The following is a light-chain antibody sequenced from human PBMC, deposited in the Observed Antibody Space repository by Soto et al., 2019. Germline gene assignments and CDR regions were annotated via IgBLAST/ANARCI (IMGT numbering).Light chain of an antibody. J-gene: IGKJ4*01. CDR3: QQYDDLPLT. CDR1: QDITTY. Sequence: DIQMTQSPSSLSASVGDRVTITCQASQDITTYLSWHQQKPGKAPKLLIYDASNLEIGVPSRFSGRGSGTDFTLTISSLQPEDIATYFCQQYDDLPLTFGGGTKVEVK. CDR2: DAS. V-gene: IGKV1-33*01.